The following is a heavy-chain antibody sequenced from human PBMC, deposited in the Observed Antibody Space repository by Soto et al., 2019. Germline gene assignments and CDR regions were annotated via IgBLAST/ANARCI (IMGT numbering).Heavy chain of an antibody. CDR2: INSDGSST. CDR3: ARGGSGTHLLDY. D-gene: IGHD3-10*01. CDR1: GFTFSSHW. Sequence: EVQLVESGGGLVQPGGSLRLSCAASGFTFSSHWLHWVRQAAGKGLVWVSRINSDGSSTNYADSVKGQFTISRDNAKNTVYLQVNSLRAEDTAVYYCARGGSGTHLLDYWGQGTLVTVSS. V-gene: IGHV3-74*01. J-gene: IGHJ4*02.